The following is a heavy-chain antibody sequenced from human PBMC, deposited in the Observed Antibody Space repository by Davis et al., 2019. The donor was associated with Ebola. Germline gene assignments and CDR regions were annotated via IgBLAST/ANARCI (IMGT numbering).Heavy chain of an antibody. Sequence: PSETLSLTCSVSGGSISSDYWSWIRQPPGKGLEWIGYVFYTGFAHYNPSLKSRVTISVDTSKTQFSLRLTSVTAADTAVYYCSRDGNFHDSSGNVLPFDSWGQGTLVTVSS. V-gene: IGHV4-59*01. CDR1: GGSISSDY. J-gene: IGHJ4*02. D-gene: IGHD3-22*01. CDR3: SRDGNFHDSSGNVLPFDS. CDR2: VFYTGFA.